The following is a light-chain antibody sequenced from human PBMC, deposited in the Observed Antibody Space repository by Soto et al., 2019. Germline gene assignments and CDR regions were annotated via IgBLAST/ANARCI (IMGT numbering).Light chain of an antibody. Sequence: QSVLTQPPSVSGAPGQRVTVSCTGSSSNIGAGYDVHWYQQLPGTAPKLVIHSNSDRPSGVPDRFSGSKSATSASLAITGLQAEDEADYSCQSFDTSLNGWVFGGGTKVTVL. CDR2: SNS. CDR3: QSFDTSLNGWV. V-gene: IGLV1-40*01. J-gene: IGLJ3*02. CDR1: SSNIGAGYD.